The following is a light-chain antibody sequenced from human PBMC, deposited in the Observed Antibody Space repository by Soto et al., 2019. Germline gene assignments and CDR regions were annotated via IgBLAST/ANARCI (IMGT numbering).Light chain of an antibody. Sequence: DIQMTRSPSTLSASVGDRVTITCRASQSISSWLAWYQQEPGKAAKLLIYDASSLESGVPSRFSGSGSGTEFTLSISSLQSYYFASYYCQHYNTYSPSFGQGTKVDSK. CDR3: QHYNTYSPS. V-gene: IGKV1-5*01. CDR2: DAS. CDR1: QSISSW. J-gene: IGKJ1*01.